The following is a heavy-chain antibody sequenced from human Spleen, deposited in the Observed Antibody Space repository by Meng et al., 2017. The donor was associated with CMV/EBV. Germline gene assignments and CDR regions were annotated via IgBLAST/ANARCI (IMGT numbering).Heavy chain of an antibody. Sequence: LSLTCVVSGFTFSNYEMDWVRQAPGKGLEWIAYISDSGTTIYYADSVKGRFTISRDNAKNSLYLQMNSLRAEDTAVYYCARDDYRIYYFDYWGQGTLVTVSS. CDR2: ISDSGTTI. CDR1: GFTFSNYE. CDR3: ARDDYRIYYFDY. J-gene: IGHJ4*02. V-gene: IGHV3-48*03. D-gene: IGHD4-11*01.